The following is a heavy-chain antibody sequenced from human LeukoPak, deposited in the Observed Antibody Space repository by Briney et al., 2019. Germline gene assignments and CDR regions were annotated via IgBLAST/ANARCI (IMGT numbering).Heavy chain of an antibody. CDR2: INHSGST. J-gene: IGHJ5*02. CDR1: GGSFSGYY. Sequence: KSSETLSLTCAVYGGSFSGYYWSWIRQPPGRGLEWIGEINHSGSTNYNPSLKSRVTISVDTSKNQFSLKLSSVTAADTAVYYCARRGRSWFDPWGQGTLVTVSS. V-gene: IGHV4-34*01. CDR3: ARRGRSWFDP.